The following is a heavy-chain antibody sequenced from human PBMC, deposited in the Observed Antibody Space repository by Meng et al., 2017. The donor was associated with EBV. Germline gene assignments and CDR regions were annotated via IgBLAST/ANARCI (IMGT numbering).Heavy chain of an antibody. Sequence: GQLVRVGAEVKKPGSSVKVSWKASGGTFSSYAISWVRQAPGQGLEWMGGIIPIFGTANYAQKFQGRVTLTADKSTSTAYMELSSLRSEDTAVYYCARAEIAAAGRLDYWGQGTLVTVSS. CDR1: GGTFSSYA. CDR3: ARAEIAAAGRLDY. V-gene: IGHV1-69*06. D-gene: IGHD6-13*01. CDR2: IIPIFGTA. J-gene: IGHJ4*02.